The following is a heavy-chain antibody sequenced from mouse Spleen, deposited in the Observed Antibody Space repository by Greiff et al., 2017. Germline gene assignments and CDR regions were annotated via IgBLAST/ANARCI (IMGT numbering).Heavy chain of an antibody. D-gene: IGHD2-4*01. J-gene: IGHJ3*01. Sequence: DVQLQESGPGLVKPSQSLSLTCSVTGYSITSGYYWNWIRQFPGNKLEWMRYISYDGSNNYNPSLKNRISITRDTSKNQFFLKLNSVTTEDTATYYCARYYYDYRGFAYWGQGTLVTVSA. CDR3: ARYYYDYRGFAY. CDR1: GYSITSGYY. CDR2: ISYDGSN. V-gene: IGHV3-6*01.